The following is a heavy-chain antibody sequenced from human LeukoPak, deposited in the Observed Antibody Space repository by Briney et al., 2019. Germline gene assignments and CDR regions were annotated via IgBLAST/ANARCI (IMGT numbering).Heavy chain of an antibody. V-gene: IGHV3-53*01. CDR3: ARSLRGYSYVLDY. CDR2: IYSDGST. J-gene: IGHJ4*02. CDR1: GFTVSSNY. D-gene: IGHD5-12*01. Sequence: GGSLRLSCAVSGFTVSSNYMSWVRQAPGKGLEWVSVIYSDGSTYYADSVKGRFTISRDISKNTLYLQMNSLRVEDTAVYYCARSLRGYSYVLDYWGQGALVTVSS.